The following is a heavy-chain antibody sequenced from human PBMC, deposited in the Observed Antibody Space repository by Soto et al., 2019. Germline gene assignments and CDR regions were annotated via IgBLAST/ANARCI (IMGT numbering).Heavy chain of an antibody. CDR2: IYYSGST. CDR3: AREPSYGPSWGHNWFDP. CDR1: GGSISSGDYY. V-gene: IGHV4-30-4*01. Sequence: SETLSLTCTVSGGSISSGDYYWSWIRQPPGKGLEWIGYIYYSGSTYYNPSLKSQLTMSVDTSKNQFSLKLSSVTAADTAVYYCAREPSYGPSWGHNWFDPWGQGTMVTAPQ. J-gene: IGHJ5*02. D-gene: IGHD5-18*01.